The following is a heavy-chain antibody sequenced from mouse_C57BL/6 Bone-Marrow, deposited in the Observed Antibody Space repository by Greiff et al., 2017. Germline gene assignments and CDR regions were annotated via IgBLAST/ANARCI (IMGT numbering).Heavy chain of an antibody. V-gene: IGHV14-4*01. CDR3: TILLRFFDY. J-gene: IGHJ2*01. Sequence: EVQLQESGAELVRPGASVKLSCTASGFNIKDDYMHWVKQRPEQGLEWIGWIDPENGDPEYASKFQGKATITADTSSNTAYLQLSSLTSEDTAVYYCTILLRFFDYWGQGTTLTVSS. CDR2: IDPENGDP. D-gene: IGHD1-1*01. CDR1: GFNIKDDY.